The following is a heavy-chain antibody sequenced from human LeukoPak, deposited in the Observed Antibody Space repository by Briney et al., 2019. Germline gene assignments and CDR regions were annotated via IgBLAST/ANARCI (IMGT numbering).Heavy chain of an antibody. CDR1: GFTLSSYW. Sequence: PGGSLGLSCVASGFTLSSYWMSWVRQAPGKGLEWVANIKQDGSEKYYVDSVKGRFTISRDNAKNSLYLQMNSLRAEDTAVYYCARVFGDYVLGYFDYWGQGTLVTVSS. J-gene: IGHJ4*02. CDR3: ARVFGDYVLGYFDY. D-gene: IGHD4-17*01. V-gene: IGHV3-7*01. CDR2: IKQDGSEK.